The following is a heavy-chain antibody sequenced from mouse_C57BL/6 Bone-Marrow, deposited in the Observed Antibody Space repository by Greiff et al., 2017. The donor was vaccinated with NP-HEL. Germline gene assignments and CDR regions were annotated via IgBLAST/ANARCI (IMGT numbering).Heavy chain of an antibody. D-gene: IGHD3-2*02. J-gene: IGHJ2*01. CDR2: INSDGGST. CDR1: EYEFPSHD. Sequence: EVQLVESGGGLVQPGESLKLSCESNEYEFPSHDMSWVRKTPEKRLELVAAINSDGGSTNYPDNMERRFIISRDNTKKTLSLQLSSLMSEDTALYYCASLDSSGDFDYWGQGTTLTVSS. CDR3: ASLDSSGDFDY. V-gene: IGHV5-2*01.